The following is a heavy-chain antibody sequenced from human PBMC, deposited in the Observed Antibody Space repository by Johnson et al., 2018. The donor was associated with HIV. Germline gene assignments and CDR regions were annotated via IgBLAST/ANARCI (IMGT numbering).Heavy chain of an antibody. CDR1: GFTFSSYG. V-gene: IGHV3-30*19. Sequence: QVQLVESGGGLVKPGGSLRLSCAASGFTFSSYGMHWVRQAPGKGLEWVAVISYDGSNKYYADSVKGRFTISRDNSKNTLYLQMNSLRPEDTAVYYCVKAHDYGDYVAFDIWGQGTMVTVSS. CDR2: ISYDGSNK. J-gene: IGHJ3*02. CDR3: VKAHDYGDYVAFDI. D-gene: IGHD4-17*01.